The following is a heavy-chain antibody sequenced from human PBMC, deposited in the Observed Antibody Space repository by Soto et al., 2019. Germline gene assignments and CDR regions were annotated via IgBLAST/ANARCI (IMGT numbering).Heavy chain of an antibody. D-gene: IGHD6-6*01. V-gene: IGHV3-9*01. CDR2: INWKGVSL. Sequence: PGGSLRFPCAASGFTFDDYAMHWVRQAPGKGLEWVSGINWKGVSLAYEDSVKGRFTISRDNANNSLFLQMNSLTSDDTALYYCVRDRVARLDVFEIWGHGTLVTVSS. CDR3: VRDRVARLDVFEI. J-gene: IGHJ3*02. CDR1: GFTFDDYA.